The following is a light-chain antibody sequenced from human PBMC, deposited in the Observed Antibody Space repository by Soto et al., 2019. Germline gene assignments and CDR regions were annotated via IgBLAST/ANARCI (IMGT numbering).Light chain of an antibody. CDR1: QAIGND. CDR3: LQNYRSPWT. Sequence: AIQMTQSPSSLSASVGDRVTITCRASQAIGNDLGWYQQIPGKAPKLLIYAASRLHSGVPSKFRGSGSGSDFTLTIRSLQPEDFGTYYCLQNYRSPWTFGQGTKVELK. V-gene: IGKV1-6*01. CDR2: AAS. J-gene: IGKJ1*01.